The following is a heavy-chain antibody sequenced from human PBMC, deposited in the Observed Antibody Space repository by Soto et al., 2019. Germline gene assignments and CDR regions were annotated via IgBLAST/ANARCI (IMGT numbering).Heavy chain of an antibody. CDR1: GFTFSDYP. J-gene: IGHJ4*02. V-gene: IGHV3-30*04. Sequence: QVQLVESGGGVVQPGRSLSLSCAASGFTFSDYPMHWVRQAPGKGLEWVAVISYDGRVKYYGDSVKGRFTISRDDSKNTLYLQMNSLRVDETAVYYCARDFIVGAPDYFDYWGQGTLVTVSA. CDR3: ARDFIVGAPDYFDY. D-gene: IGHD1-26*01. CDR2: ISYDGRVK.